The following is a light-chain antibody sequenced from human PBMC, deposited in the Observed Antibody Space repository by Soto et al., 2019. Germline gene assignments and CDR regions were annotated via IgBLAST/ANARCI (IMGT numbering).Light chain of an antibody. J-gene: IGLJ1*01. V-gene: IGLV2-8*01. CDR3: ASLQGDSKHV. CDR1: SSDVGAYNF. CDR2: EVS. Sequence: QSALTQPPSASGSPGQSVTISCTGTSSDVGAYNFVSWYQQHPGKAPKLIIYEVSRRPSGVPDRFSGSKSGNTASLTVSGLQAEDEADYYCASLQGDSKHVFGTGTKLTVL.